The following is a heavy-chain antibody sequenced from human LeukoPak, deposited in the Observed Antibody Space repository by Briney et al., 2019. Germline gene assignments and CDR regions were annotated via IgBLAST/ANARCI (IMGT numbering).Heavy chain of an antibody. D-gene: IGHD3-10*01. J-gene: IGHJ4*02. Sequence: GGSLRLSCAVSGFTFSSYDMNWVRQAPGKGLVWVSGINSDGSTTSYADSVKGRFTISRDNAKNTLYLQMNSLRAEDTAVYHCARIPIGFGELGNYWGQGTLVTVSS. V-gene: IGHV3-74*01. CDR2: INSDGSTT. CDR1: GFTFSSYD. CDR3: ARIPIGFGELGNY.